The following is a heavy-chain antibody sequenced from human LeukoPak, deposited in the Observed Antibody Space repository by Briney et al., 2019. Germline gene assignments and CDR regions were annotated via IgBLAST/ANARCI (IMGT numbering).Heavy chain of an antibody. J-gene: IGHJ4*02. CDR3: AKGHSSSTPFDY. V-gene: IGHV3-30*02. CDR2: IRYDGSNT. CDR1: GFSFSSYA. Sequence: GGSLRLSCAASGFSFSSYAMHWVRQAPGKGLEWVAFIRYDGSNTYYADSVKGRFTISRDNSKNTLYLQMNSLRAEDTAVYYCAKGHSSSTPFDYWGQGTLVSVSS. D-gene: IGHD6-6*01.